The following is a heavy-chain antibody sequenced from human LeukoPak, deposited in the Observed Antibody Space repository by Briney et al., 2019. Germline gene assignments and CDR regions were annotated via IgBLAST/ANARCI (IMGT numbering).Heavy chain of an antibody. D-gene: IGHD5-18*01. CDR2: IYYSGST. J-gene: IGHJ4*02. CDR3: ARESGIQLWLLYY. Sequence: PSETLSLTCTVSGGSIGSSSYYWGWIRQPPGKGLEWIGSIYYSGSTYYNPSLKSRVTISVDTSKNQFSLKLSSVTAADTAVYYCARESGIQLWLLYYWGQGTLVTVS. V-gene: IGHV4-39*07. CDR1: GGSIGSSSYY.